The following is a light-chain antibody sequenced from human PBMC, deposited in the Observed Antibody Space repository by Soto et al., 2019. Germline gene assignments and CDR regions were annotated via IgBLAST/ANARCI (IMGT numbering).Light chain of an antibody. CDR1: NSDIGSYNY. CDR3: NSFTSSNTLPYV. Sequence: QSALAQPASVSGSSGQSITISCSGTNSDIGSYNYVSWYLQHPGKAPKLIVFEVSNRPSGISDRFSGSKSGNTAYLTISGLQTEDEAVYYCNSFTSSNTLPYVFGTGTKLTVL. CDR2: EVS. V-gene: IGLV2-14*01. J-gene: IGLJ1*01.